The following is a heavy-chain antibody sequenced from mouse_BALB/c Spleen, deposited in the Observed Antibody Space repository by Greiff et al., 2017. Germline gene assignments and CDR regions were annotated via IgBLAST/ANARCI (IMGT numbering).Heavy chain of an antibody. V-gene: IGHV14-3*02. CDR1: GFNIKDTY. Sequence: VQLKQSGAELVKPGASVKLSCTASGFNIKDTYMHWVKQRPEQGLEWIGRIDPANGNTKYDPKFQGKATITADTSSNTAYLQLSSLTSEDTAVYYCASGDSFAYWGQGTLVTVSA. CDR2: IDPANGNT. CDR3: ASGDSFAY. J-gene: IGHJ3*01. D-gene: IGHD3-3*01.